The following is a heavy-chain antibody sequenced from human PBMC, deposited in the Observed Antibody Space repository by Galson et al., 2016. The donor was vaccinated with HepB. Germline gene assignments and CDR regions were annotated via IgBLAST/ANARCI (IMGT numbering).Heavy chain of an antibody. CDR2: ISYDGSNK. D-gene: IGHD3-3*01. J-gene: IGHJ4*02. V-gene: IGHV3-30*03. Sequence: LRLSCAASGFTFSSYGMHWVRQAPGKGLEWVAVISYDGSNKYYADSVKGRFTISRDISKNTLYLQMNSLRAEDTAVYYCATPYYDFWSGYNPFDYWGQGTLVTVSS. CDR3: ATPYYDFWSGYNPFDY. CDR1: GFTFSSYG.